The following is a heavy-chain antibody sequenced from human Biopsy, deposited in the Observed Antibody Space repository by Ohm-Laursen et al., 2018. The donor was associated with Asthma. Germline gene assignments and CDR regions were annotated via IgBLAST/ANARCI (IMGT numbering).Heavy chain of an antibody. CDR1: GVNFPNND. Sequence: AASVKVSCKASGVNFPNNDISWFRQAPGQGPERLGGIVPLLHRPQYAQRSQGRVTITADESTSTAYMELRNLKSDDTAVYFCARRRDGHNFGSDYWGQGTLVTVSS. CDR3: ARRRDGHNFGSDY. D-gene: IGHD5-24*01. CDR2: IVPLLHRP. V-gene: IGHV1-69*10. J-gene: IGHJ4*02.